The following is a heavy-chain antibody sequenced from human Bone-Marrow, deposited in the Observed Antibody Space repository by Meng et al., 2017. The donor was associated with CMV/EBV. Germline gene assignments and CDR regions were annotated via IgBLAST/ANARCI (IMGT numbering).Heavy chain of an antibody. CDR2: ISYDGSNK. J-gene: IGHJ4*02. CDR3: ARKSSGYSYDH. Sequence: GGSLRLSCAATGFTFSSYAMHWVRQAPGKGLEWVAVISYDGSNKYYADSVKGRFTISRDNSKNTLYLQMNSLRAEDTAVYYCARKSSGYSYDHWGQGPLVTLSS. V-gene: IGHV3-30*04. CDR1: GFTFSSYA. D-gene: IGHD5-18*01.